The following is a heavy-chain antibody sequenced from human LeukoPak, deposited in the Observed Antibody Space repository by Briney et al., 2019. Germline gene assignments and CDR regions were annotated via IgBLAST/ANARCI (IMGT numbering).Heavy chain of an antibody. CDR1: GYTFTDYY. V-gene: IGHV1-2*02. CDR2: INPNSGVT. J-gene: IGHJ4*02. CDR3: ARDYIDDYGDY. Sequence: ASVKVSCKASGYTFTDYYMHWVRQAPGQGLEWMGWINPNSGVTNYAQKFQGRDTMTRDMSTSTVYMELSSLRSEDTAVYYCARDYIDDYGDYWGQGTLVTVSS.